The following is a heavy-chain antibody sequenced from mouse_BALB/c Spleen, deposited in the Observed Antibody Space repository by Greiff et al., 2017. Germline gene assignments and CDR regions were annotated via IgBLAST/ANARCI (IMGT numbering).Heavy chain of an antibody. CDR3: ARGLSYYGSSYVYAMDY. J-gene: IGHJ4*01. CDR2: ISSGGST. CDR1: GFTFSSYA. V-gene: IGHV5-6-5*01. Sequence: EVKLMESGGGLVKPGGSLKLSCAASGFTFSSYAMSWVRQTPEKRLEWVASISSGGSTYYPASVKGRFTISRDNARNILYLQMSSLRSEDTAMYYCARGLSYYGSSYVYAMDYWGQGTSVTVSS. D-gene: IGHD1-1*01.